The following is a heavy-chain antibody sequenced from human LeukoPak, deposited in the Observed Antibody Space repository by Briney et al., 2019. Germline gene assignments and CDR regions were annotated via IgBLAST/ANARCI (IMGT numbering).Heavy chain of an antibody. D-gene: IGHD1-1*01. Sequence: SETLSLTCTVSGGSISRYYWSWIRQPPGKGLDCIGYIYYSGTTNYNPSLKSRVTISLDTSKNQFSLKLTSVTAADTAVYYCARVSWFPGTSYYYMDVWGKGTTVTVSS. V-gene: IGHV4-59*01. J-gene: IGHJ6*03. CDR2: IYYSGTT. CDR1: GGSISRYY. CDR3: ARVSWFPGTSYYYMDV.